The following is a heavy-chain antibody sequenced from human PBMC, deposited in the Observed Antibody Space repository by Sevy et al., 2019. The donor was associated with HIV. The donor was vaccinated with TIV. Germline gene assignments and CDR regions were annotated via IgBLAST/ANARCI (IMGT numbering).Heavy chain of an antibody. CDR3: ATTKDYYDSSSYPFDY. CDR2: FDPEDGKR. V-gene: IGHV1-24*01. Sequence: ASVKVSCKVSGYTLTELSMHWVRQAPGKGLEWVGTFDPEDGKRIYAQKFKGRLTMTEDTSTATAFMELNSLRSDDTAVYYCATTKDYYDSSSYPFDYWGQGTQVTVSS. CDR1: GYTLTELS. D-gene: IGHD3-22*01. J-gene: IGHJ4*02.